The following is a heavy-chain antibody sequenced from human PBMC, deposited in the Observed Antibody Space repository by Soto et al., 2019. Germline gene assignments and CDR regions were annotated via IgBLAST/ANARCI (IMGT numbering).Heavy chain of an antibody. Sequence: PSETLSPTCTVSGGSMIAYYWNWMRQPPGKGLQWIGYTYYSGSTTYNPSLKSRVTISVDSSKNQFSLKLDSVTPADTAVYYCARVRGTAGKRYFDYWGPGNLVTVSS. CDR1: GGSMIAYY. J-gene: IGHJ4*02. D-gene: IGHD6-13*01. V-gene: IGHV4-59*01. CDR2: TYYSGST. CDR3: ARVRGTAGKRYFDY.